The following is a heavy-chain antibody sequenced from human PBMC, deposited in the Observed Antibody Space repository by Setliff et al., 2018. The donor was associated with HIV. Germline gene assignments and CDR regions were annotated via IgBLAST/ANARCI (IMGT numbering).Heavy chain of an antibody. Sequence: VASVKVSCKASGYTFTSYGISWVRRVPGQGLQWMGWITTYNGNTNYAQNFQGRVTMTTDTTTSTAYIELRSLRSDDTAVYYCARGTYRDAFDIWGQGTMVTVSS. CDR1: GYTFTSYG. V-gene: IGHV1-18*01. CDR2: ITTYNGNT. D-gene: IGHD3-10*01. J-gene: IGHJ3*02. CDR3: ARGTYRDAFDI.